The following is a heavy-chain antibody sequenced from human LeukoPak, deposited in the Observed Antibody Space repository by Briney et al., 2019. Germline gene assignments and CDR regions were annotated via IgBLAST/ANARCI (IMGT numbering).Heavy chain of an antibody. Sequence: GGSLRLSCAASGFTFSSYAVSWVRQAPGKGLEWISAISDSGDTTYYADSVKGRFTLSRDNSNNTLYLQMNSLRAEDTAVYYCAKTLINSVYSSLDYWGQGTLLTVSS. CDR1: GFTFSSYA. CDR3: AKTLINSVYSSLDY. CDR2: ISDSGDTT. D-gene: IGHD3-22*01. V-gene: IGHV3-23*01. J-gene: IGHJ4*02.